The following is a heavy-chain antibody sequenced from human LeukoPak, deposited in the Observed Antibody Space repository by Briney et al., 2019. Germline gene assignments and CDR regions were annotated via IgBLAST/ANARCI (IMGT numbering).Heavy chain of an antibody. V-gene: IGHV3-30*02. CDR3: AKDRGQWLVPFDY. J-gene: IGHJ4*02. CDR1: GFTFSRYG. D-gene: IGHD6-19*01. Sequence: GGSLRLSCVASGFTFSRYGMHWVRQAPGKGLEWVAFIRYDGNNKYYADSVKGRFTISRDNSKNTLYLQMNSLRAEDTAVYYCAKDRGQWLVPFDYWGQGTLVTVSS. CDR2: IRYDGNNK.